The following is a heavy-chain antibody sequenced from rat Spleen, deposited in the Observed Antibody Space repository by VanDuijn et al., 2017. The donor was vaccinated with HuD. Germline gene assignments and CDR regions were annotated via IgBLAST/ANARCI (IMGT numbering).Heavy chain of an antibody. CDR2: ISPSGGFT. CDR1: GFTFSDYY. J-gene: IGHJ2*01. Sequence: EVQLVESDGGLVQPGRSLKLSCAASGFTFSDYYMAWVRQAPTKGLEWVATISPSGGFTYYRDSVKGRFTVSRDNAKSTLSLQMDSLRSEDTATYYWARRHYGYTDYVDYWGQGVMVTVSS. CDR3: ARRHYGYTDYVDY. V-gene: IGHV5-25*01. D-gene: IGHD1-9*01.